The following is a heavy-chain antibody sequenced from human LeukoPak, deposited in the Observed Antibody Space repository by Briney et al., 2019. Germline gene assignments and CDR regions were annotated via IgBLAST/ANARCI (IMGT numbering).Heavy chain of an antibody. CDR3: ASNAVAGGYWYFDL. V-gene: IGHV1-69*01. CDR2: IIPIFGTA. Sequence: SVKVSCKASGGTFSSYAISWVRQAPGQGLEWMGGIIPIFGTANYAQKFQGRVTITADESTSTAYMELSSMRSEDTAVYYCASNAVAGGYWYFDLWGRGTLVTVSS. J-gene: IGHJ2*01. CDR1: GGTFSSYA. D-gene: IGHD6-19*01.